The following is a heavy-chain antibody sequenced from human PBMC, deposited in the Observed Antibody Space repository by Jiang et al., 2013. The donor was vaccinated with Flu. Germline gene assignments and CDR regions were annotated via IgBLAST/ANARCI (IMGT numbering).Heavy chain of an antibody. D-gene: IGHD3-3*02. J-gene: IGHJ4*02. CDR1: GFTFSTYA. CDR2: INTLGAGT. CDR3: VKGGHYISDYFDY. Sequence: QLLESGEAWSSPGGSLRLSCSVSGFTFSTYAMHWVRQAPGKGLEYVSSINTLGAGTYYAGSVKGRFAISRDNSKNTLYLQMSSLRPEDTAVYYCVKGGHYISDYFDYWGQGTLVTVSS. V-gene: IGHV3-64D*06.